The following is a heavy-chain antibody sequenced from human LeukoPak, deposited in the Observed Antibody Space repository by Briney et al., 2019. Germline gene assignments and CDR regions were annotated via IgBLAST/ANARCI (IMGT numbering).Heavy chain of an antibody. CDR2: ISWNSGSI. J-gene: IGHJ3*02. CDR1: GFTFSSYA. D-gene: IGHD6-19*01. CDR3: ARSIAVAGTDAFDI. V-gene: IGHV3-9*01. Sequence: AGGSLRLSCAASGFTFSSYAMHWVRQAPGKGLEWVSGISWNSGSIGYADSVKGRFTISRDNAKNSLYLQMNSLRAEDTAVYYCARSIAVAGTDAFDIWGQGTMVTVSS.